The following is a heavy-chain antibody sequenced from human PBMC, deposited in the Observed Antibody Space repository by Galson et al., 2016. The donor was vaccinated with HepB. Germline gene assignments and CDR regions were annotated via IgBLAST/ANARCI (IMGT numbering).Heavy chain of an antibody. CDR3: ATDRAEAALEAFDL. CDR1: KDSLSELS. CDR2: SVAEDGEP. Sequence: VRVSCKVSKDSLSELSMHCVRQAPGKGLGYMGTSVAEDGEPFYAEKFQGRVTMMEDTSTDTAYLELRSLSSEDTAVDYCATDRAEAALEAFDLWGQGTMVTVSS. V-gene: IGHV1-24*01. J-gene: IGHJ3*01. D-gene: IGHD6-19*01.